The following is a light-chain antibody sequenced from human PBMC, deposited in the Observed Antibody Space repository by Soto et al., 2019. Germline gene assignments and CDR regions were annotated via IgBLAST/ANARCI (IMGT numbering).Light chain of an antibody. Sequence: QSALTQPASVSGSPGQSITISCTGTSSDVGGYNYVSWYQQHPGKAPKLMIYDVSNRPSGVSNRFSGSNSGNTATLTISGLRAEDEADYYCSSYTISSTLVVFGGGTKLTVL. CDR3: SSYTISSTLVV. V-gene: IGLV2-14*01. CDR2: DVS. J-gene: IGLJ2*01. CDR1: SSDVGGYNY.